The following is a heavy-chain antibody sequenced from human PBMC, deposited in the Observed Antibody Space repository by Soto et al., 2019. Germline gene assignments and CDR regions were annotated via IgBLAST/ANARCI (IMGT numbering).Heavy chain of an antibody. Sequence: ASVKVSCKASGYTFTGYYMHWVRQAPGQGLEWMGWINPNSGGTNYAQKFQGWVTMTRDTSISTAYMELSRLRSDDTAVYYCARDLGGGSGSHSYGMDFWGQGTTVTLSS. CDR2: INPNSGGT. CDR1: GYTFTGYY. D-gene: IGHD3-10*01. V-gene: IGHV1-2*04. CDR3: ARDLGGGSGSHSYGMDF. J-gene: IGHJ6*02.